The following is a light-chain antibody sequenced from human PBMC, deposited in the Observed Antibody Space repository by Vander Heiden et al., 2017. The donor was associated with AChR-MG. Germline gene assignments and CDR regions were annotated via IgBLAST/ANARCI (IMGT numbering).Light chain of an antibody. CDR2: GDD. J-gene: IGLJ1*01. CDR1: SSNIGAGYD. V-gene: IGLV1-40*01. CDR3: QSYDSSLSGYV. Sequence: QSVLTQSPSVSGAPGQRVTISCTGSSSNIGAGYDGHWYQHLPGAAPKLLIYGDDRRPSGFPDRFSGSKSGTSASLAITGLQAEDEADYYCQSYDSSLSGYVFGTGTKVTVL.